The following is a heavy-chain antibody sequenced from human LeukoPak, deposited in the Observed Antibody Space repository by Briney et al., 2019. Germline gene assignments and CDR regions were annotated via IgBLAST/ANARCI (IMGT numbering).Heavy chain of an antibody. J-gene: IGHJ1*01. CDR1: GGSISSSSYY. Sequence: SETLSLTCTVSGGSISSSSYYWGWIRQPPGKGLEWIGSIYYSGSTYYNPSLKSRVTISVDTSKNQFSLKLSSVTSADTAVYYCARGGGSPRSWGQGTLVTVSS. V-gene: IGHV4-39*07. CDR3: ARGGGSPRS. D-gene: IGHD3-10*01. CDR2: IYYSGST.